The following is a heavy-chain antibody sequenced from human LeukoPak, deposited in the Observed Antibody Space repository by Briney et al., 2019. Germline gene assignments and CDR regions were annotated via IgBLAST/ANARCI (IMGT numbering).Heavy chain of an antibody. CDR3: ARDRFSYGSGSYSD. V-gene: IGHV3-74*01. D-gene: IGHD3-10*01. Sequence: GGSLRLSCAASGFTFSNYWMHWVRQAPGKGLVWVSRINSDGIRTNYADSVKGRFTISRDNAENTLYLQMNSLRAEDTAVYYCARDRFSYGSGSYSDWGQGTLVTVSS. CDR2: INSDGIRT. CDR1: GFTFSNYW. J-gene: IGHJ4*02.